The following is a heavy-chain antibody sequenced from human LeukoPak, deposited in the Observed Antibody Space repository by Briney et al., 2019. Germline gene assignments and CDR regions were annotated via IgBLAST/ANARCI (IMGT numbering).Heavy chain of an antibody. J-gene: IGHJ3*02. D-gene: IGHD3-22*01. CDR2: IYTSGST. CDR3: ARALRYYDTSGYHSSAFDI. Sequence: SETLSLTCTVSGGSISSYYWSWIRQPAGKGLEWIGRIYTSGSTNYNPSLKSRVTMSVDTSKNQFSLKLSSVTAADTAVYYSARALRYYDTSGYHSSAFDIWGQGTMVTVSS. V-gene: IGHV4-4*07. CDR1: GGSISSYY.